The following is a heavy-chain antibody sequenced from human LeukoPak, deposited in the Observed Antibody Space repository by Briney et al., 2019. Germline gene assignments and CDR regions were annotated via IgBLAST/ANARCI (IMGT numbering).Heavy chain of an antibody. V-gene: IGHV3-7*01. J-gene: IGHJ4*01. CDR3: ARDGTAAGPYFDL. CDR1: GFTFTNYW. CDR2: IKQNGGEK. Sequence: GGSLKLSCAVSGFTFTNYWMNWVRQAPGKGLEWVASIKQNGGEKSYVDSVKGRFTISRDNAKNSLYLQMSSLRAGDTAVYYCARDGTAAGPYFDLWGQGTLVTVSS. D-gene: IGHD6-13*01.